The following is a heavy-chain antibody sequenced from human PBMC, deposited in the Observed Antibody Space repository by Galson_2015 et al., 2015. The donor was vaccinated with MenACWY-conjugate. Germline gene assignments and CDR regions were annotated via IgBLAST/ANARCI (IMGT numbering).Heavy chain of an antibody. J-gene: IGHJ4*02. CDR3: ARGGALGSGSYYFDY. Sequence: QSGAEVKKPGESLKISCKGSGYSFTSYWIGWVRQMPGKGLEWMGIIYPGDSDTRYSPSSQGQVTISADKSISIGYLQWSSLKASDTAMYYCARGGALGSGSYYFDYWGQGTQVTVSS. D-gene: IGHD3-10*01. CDR1: GYSFTSYW. CDR2: IYPGDSDT. V-gene: IGHV5-51*03.